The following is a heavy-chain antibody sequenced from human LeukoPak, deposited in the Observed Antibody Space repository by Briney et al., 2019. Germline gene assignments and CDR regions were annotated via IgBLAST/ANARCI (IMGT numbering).Heavy chain of an antibody. D-gene: IGHD4-17*01. CDR1: GFAFTNVW. J-gene: IGHJ2*01. Sequence: PGGSLRLCCAVSGFAFTNVWMSWVRQAPGKGLEWIGRIKSNTDGGTTDYAAPVKGRFTISRDDSKNTLYLQMNSLKTEDTAVYYCARDVPSTVTTGRVGPKGYFDLWGRGTLVTVSS. CDR3: ARDVPSTVTTGRVGPKGYFDL. V-gene: IGHV3-15*01. CDR2: IKSNTDGGTT.